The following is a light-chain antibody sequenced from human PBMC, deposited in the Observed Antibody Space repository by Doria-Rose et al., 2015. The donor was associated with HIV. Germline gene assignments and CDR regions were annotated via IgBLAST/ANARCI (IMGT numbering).Light chain of an antibody. V-gene: IGKV6-21*01. Sequence: LTQPPNFLSVTPNEKVTIACRASQSIGSSLHWYQKKPHQSPKLLIKNASQSFSGAPSRFSGSGSGTDFTLTINNLEAEDAATYFCHQSSSLPITFGQGTRLEIK. CDR3: HQSSSLPIT. CDR2: NAS. CDR1: QSIGSS. J-gene: IGKJ5*01.